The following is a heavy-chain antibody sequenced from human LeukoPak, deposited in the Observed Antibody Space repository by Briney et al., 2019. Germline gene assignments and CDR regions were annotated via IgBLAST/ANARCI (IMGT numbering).Heavy chain of an antibody. CDR2: ISSSNDYI. CDR1: GFTFSTST. CDR3: LRIPNSAGFPHWFDP. Sequence: GGSLRLSCAASGFTFSTSTMNWVRQAPGKGLEWVSSISSSNDYIYYADSVKGRFTISRDNAKNSLYLQMNSLRAEDTAVYYSLRIPNSAGFPHWFDPWGQGTLVTVSS. J-gene: IGHJ5*02. D-gene: IGHD6-19*01. V-gene: IGHV3-21*01.